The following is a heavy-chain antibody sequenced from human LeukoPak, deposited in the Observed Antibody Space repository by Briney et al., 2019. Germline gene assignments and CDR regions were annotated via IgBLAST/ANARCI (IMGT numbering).Heavy chain of an antibody. CDR1: GFTFADYV. CDR2: ISGDGGST. J-gene: IGHJ5*02. Sequence: PGGSLRLSCAASGFTFADYVMHWIRQAPGKGLEWVSLISGDGGSTYYADSVKGRFTVSRDNSKNSLYLQMNSLRTEDTALYYCAKVGVYSYGYNNWFDPWGQGTLVTVAS. CDR3: AKVGVYSYGYNNWFDP. D-gene: IGHD5-18*01. V-gene: IGHV3-43*02.